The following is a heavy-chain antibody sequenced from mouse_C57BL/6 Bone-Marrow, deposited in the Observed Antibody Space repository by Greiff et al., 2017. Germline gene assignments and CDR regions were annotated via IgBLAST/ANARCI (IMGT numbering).Heavy chain of an antibody. Sequence: EVQLQQSGPELVKPGASVKIPCKASGYTFTDYNMDWVKQSHGKSLEWIVEITPNNGGTIYNQKFKGKATLTVDKSSCTADMELRSLTSEDTSVYYCARREGYDPIGAMDYWGQGTSVTVSS. CDR3: ARREGYDPIGAMDY. CDR1: GYTFTDYN. J-gene: IGHJ4*01. V-gene: IGHV1-18*01. CDR2: ITPNNGGT. D-gene: IGHD2-2*01.